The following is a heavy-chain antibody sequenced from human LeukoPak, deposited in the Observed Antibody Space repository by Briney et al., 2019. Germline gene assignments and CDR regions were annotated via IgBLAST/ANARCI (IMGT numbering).Heavy chain of an antibody. V-gene: IGHV3-23*01. J-gene: IGHJ4*02. CDR3: AKVDEYYDFWSGPYYFDY. CDR1: GFTVSSNY. Sequence: GGSLRLSCAASGFTVSSNYMSWVRQTPGKGLEWVSAISGSGGSTYYADSVKGRFTISRDNSKNTLYLQMNSLRAEDTAVYCCAKVDEYYDFWSGPYYFDYWGQGTLVTVSS. CDR2: ISGSGGST. D-gene: IGHD3-3*01.